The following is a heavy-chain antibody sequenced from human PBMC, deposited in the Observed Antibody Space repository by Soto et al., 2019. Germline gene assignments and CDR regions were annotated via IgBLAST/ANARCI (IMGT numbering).Heavy chain of an antibody. Sequence: SETLSLTCAVYGGSFSGYYWSWIRQPPGKGLEWIGEINHSGSTNYNPSLKSRVTISVDTSKNQFSLKLSSVTAADTAVYYCASSRTDAGLRWYPYYYYHGMDVWGQGTTVTVSS. V-gene: IGHV4-34*01. CDR1: GGSFSGYY. J-gene: IGHJ6*02. CDR2: INHSGST. CDR3: ASSRTDAGLRWYPYYYYHGMDV. D-gene: IGHD4-17*01.